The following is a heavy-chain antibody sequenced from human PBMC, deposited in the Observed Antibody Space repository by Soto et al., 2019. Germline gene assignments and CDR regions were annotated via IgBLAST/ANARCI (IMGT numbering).Heavy chain of an antibody. Sequence: QVQLVESGGGVVQPGRSLRLSCAASGFTFSSSGMHWVRQSPGKGLEWVAVISHDGSDKHYADSVKGRFTISRDNSWNTLYLQMDSLRVEDTAVYYCAKDRSSSCALDYWGQGTLVTVSS. CDR2: ISHDGSDK. J-gene: IGHJ4*02. D-gene: IGHD6-13*01. V-gene: IGHV3-30*18. CDR3: AKDRSSSCALDY. CDR1: GFTFSSSG.